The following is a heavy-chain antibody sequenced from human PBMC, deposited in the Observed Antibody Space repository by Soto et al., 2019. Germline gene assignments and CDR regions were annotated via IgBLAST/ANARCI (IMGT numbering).Heavy chain of an antibody. CDR1: GFTFSSYA. CDR2: ISYDGSNK. Sequence: QVQLVESGGGVVQPGRSLRLSCAASGFTFSSYAMHWVRQAPGKGLEWVAVISYDGSNKYYADSVKGRFTISRDNSKNTLYLQMNSLRAEDTAGYYCARGAAITMVPFDYWGQGTLVTVSS. J-gene: IGHJ4*02. V-gene: IGHV3-30-3*01. CDR3: ARGAAITMVPFDY. D-gene: IGHD3-10*01.